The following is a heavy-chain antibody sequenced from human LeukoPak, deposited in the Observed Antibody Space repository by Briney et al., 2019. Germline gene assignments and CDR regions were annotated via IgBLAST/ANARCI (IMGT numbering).Heavy chain of an antibody. V-gene: IGHV3-30-3*01. Sequence: EPGGSLRLSCAASGSTFSSYAMHWVRQAPGKGLEWVAVISYDGSNKYYADSVKGRFTISRDNSKNTLYLQMNSLRAEDTAVYYCCSGDRDLYYYGMDVWGQGPTVTVSS. CDR3: CSGDRDLYYYGMDV. CDR1: GSTFSSYA. D-gene: IGHD2-15*01. J-gene: IGHJ6*02. CDR2: ISYDGSNK.